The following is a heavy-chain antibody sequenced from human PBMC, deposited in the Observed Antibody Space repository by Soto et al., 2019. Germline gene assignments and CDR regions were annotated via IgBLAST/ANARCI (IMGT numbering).Heavy chain of an antibody. D-gene: IGHD5-12*01. CDR3: ARVQYSGYDFKLALDI. CDR2: IHAGNGDT. V-gene: IGHV1-3*01. J-gene: IGHJ3*02. CDR1: GYTFDNYA. Sequence: QVQLVQSGAQVKKPGASVKVSCKASGYTFDNYALHWVRQAPGRRLEWMGWIHAGNGDTKYSQSFQGRVTITRDTTASTVHMDLRRLSSEDTAVYYCARVQYSGYDFKLALDIWGQGTMVTVNS.